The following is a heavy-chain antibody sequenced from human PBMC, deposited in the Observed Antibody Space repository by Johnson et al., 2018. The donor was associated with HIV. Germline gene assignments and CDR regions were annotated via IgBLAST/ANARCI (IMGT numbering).Heavy chain of an antibody. V-gene: IGHV3-30-3*01. CDR2: ISYDGSSK. Sequence: QVQLVESGGGVVQPGRSLRLSCAASGFTFSSYAMHWVRQAPGKGLEWVAVISYDGSSKHYADSVKGRFTISRDNAKNSLYLQMNSLRAEDTAWYYCARGSSSKRAIRDAFDIWDQGTMVTVSS. CDR3: ARGSSSKRAIRDAFDI. D-gene: IGHD6-13*01. J-gene: IGHJ3*02. CDR1: GFTFSSYA.